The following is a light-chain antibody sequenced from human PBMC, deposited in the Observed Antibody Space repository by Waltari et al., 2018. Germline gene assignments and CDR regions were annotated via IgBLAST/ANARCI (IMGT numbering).Light chain of an antibody. CDR1: QSISSW. V-gene: IGKV1-5*03. Sequence: TCRASQSISSWLAWYQQKPGKAPKLLIYKASSLESGVPSRFRGSGSGTEFTLTISSLQPDDFATYYCQQYNSYPWTFGQGTKVEIK. CDR2: KAS. CDR3: QQYNSYPWT. J-gene: IGKJ1*01.